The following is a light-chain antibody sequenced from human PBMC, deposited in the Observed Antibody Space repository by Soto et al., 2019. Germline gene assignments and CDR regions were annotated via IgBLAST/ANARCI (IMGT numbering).Light chain of an antibody. CDR3: QQYNNWPLT. J-gene: IGKJ1*01. V-gene: IGKV3-20*01. CDR1: QSVSSSY. Sequence: EIVFTQSPGTLSLSPGERATISWRASQSVSSSYLAWYQQKHGQAPRILIYGASSRDTGIPDRFSGSGSGTDFTLTLSRLQSEDFAVYYCQQYNNWPLTFGQGTKVDIK. CDR2: GAS.